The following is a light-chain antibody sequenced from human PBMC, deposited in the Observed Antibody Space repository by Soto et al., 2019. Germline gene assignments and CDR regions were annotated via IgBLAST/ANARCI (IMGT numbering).Light chain of an antibody. V-gene: IGLV2-14*01. CDR2: EVS. CDR3: NSYTGSTTLDV. J-gene: IGLJ1*01. CDR1: SSDVGDSDY. Sequence: QSALTQPASVSGSPGQSFTISCTGASSDVGDSDYVSWYQQHPGKAPKLIIFEVSHRPSGVSDRFSGSKSGNTASLTISGLQAEDEADYYCNSYTGSTTLDVFGSGTKLTVL.